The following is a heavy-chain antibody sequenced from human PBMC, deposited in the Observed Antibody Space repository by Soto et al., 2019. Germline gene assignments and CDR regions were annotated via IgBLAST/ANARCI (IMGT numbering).Heavy chain of an antibody. CDR3: AKDSWYFDL. V-gene: IGHV3-74*01. Sequence: GGSVRLACEPSRFIFTNIWMHWVRQVPGKGLVWVSRIDTSGSSTSYADSVKGRFTISRDNAKNTVSLQMNSLRAEDTGVYYCAKDSWYFDLWSQGSLVTVSS. CDR1: RFIFTNIW. J-gene: IGHJ4*02. D-gene: IGHD6-13*01. CDR2: IDTSGSST.